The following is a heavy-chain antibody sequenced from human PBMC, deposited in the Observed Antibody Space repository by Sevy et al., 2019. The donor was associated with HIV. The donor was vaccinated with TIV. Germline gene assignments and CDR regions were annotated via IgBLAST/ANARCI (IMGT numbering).Heavy chain of an antibody. CDR1: GFKFNGHG. D-gene: IGHD3-3*01. J-gene: IGHJ3*02. Sequence: GGSLRLSCVAPGFKFNGHGIHWVRQAPGKGLQWVAGISHDGDNKIYGDSVKGRFSISGDQSKNTVYLQMGTLTPEDTAIYYCARDFEVHNWRVVGAFDMWGLGTLVTVSS. V-gene: IGHV3-30*14. CDR3: ARDFEVHNWRVVGAFDM. CDR2: ISHDGDNK.